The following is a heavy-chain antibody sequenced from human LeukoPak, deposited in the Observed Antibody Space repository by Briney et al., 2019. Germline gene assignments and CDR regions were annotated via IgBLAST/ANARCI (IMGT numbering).Heavy chain of an antibody. Sequence: GASVKVSCKASGYTFTSYYMHWVRQAPGQGLEWMGIINPSGGSRSYAQKFQGRVTMTRDTSTSTVYMELSSLRSEDTAVYYCAKLNGVDLQAFDIWGQGTMVTVSS. D-gene: IGHD4-11*01. CDR1: GYTFTSYY. J-gene: IGHJ3*02. CDR3: AKLNGVDLQAFDI. CDR2: INPSGGSR. V-gene: IGHV1-46*01.